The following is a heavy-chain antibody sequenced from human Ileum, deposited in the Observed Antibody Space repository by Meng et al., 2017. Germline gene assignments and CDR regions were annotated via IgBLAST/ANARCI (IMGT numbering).Heavy chain of an antibody. CDR2: IYSGGST. CDR3: ARPEGSGYDFYYGMDV. CDR1: GFTVCSNY. Sequence: GESLKISCAASGFTVCSNYMSWVRQAPGKGLEWVSVIYSGGSTYYADSVKGRFTISRDNYKNTLYPQMNSLRAEDTAVYYCARPEGSGYDFYYGMDVWGQGTTVTVSS. D-gene: IGHD5-12*01. J-gene: IGHJ6*02. V-gene: IGHV3-66*02.